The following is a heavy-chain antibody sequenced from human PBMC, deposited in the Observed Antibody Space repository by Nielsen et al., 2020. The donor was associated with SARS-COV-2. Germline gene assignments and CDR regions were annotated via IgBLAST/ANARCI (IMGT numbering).Heavy chain of an antibody. V-gene: IGHV4-61*01. Sequence: SETLSLTCIVSGGSISTGSHYWSWIRQPPGKGLEWIGYIFYRGNTNYNPSLKSRVTISVDTSKNQFSLKVNSVTAADTAVYYCARVKDDYDTSGPLLGYMDVWGKGTTVTVS. D-gene: IGHD3-22*01. J-gene: IGHJ6*03. CDR3: ARVKDDYDTSGPLLGYMDV. CDR2: IFYRGNT. CDR1: GGSISTGSHY.